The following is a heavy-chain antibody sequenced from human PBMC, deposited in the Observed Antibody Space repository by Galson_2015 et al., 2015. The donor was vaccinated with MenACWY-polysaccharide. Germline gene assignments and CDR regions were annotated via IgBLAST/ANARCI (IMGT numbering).Heavy chain of an antibody. J-gene: IGHJ4*02. Sequence: YDGRDKYYADSVKGRFTLSRDNSKNTLYLQMDSLRAEDTAVYYCAKDRTAAASDGDYWGQGTLVTVSS. V-gene: IGHV3-30*02. CDR3: AKDRTAAASDGDY. CDR2: YDGRDK. D-gene: IGHD6-13*01.